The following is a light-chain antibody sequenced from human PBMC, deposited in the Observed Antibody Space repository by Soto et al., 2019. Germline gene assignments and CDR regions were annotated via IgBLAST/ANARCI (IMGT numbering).Light chain of an antibody. Sequence: EIVLTQSPGTLSLSPGERATLSCRATQSVNNYLAWYQHKPGQAPRLLIYHASGRATGIPHRFSGSGSGTDFTLTITRLEPEDFAVYYCQQYGTAPFTFGRGTTVDIK. CDR1: QSVNNY. J-gene: IGKJ3*01. CDR3: QQYGTAPFT. V-gene: IGKV3-20*01. CDR2: HAS.